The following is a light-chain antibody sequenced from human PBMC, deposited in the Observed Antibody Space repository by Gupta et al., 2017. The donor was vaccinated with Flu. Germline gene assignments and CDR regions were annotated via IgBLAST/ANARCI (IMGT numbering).Light chain of an antibody. CDR1: QSVRAR. CDR2: AAS. CDR3: QQSYSTPLN. V-gene: IGKV1-39*01. Sequence: DIQLTQSPSSLSASVGDRVTITCRASQSVRARLHWFQQKPGRAPNLLIYAASTLQSGVPSRFSGSGSGTDFTLTIISLQPEDSATYYCQQSYSTPLNFGGGTKVEIK. J-gene: IGKJ4*01.